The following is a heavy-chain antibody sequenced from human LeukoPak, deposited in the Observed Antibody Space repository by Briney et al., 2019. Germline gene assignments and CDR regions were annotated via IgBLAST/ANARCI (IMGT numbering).Heavy chain of an antibody. V-gene: IGHV1-2*02. CDR2: INPNSGGT. CDR3: ARDQRVGQWLVPGDY. J-gene: IGHJ4*02. D-gene: IGHD6-19*01. Sequence: AASVKVSCKASGYTFTGYYMHWVRQAPGQGLEWMGWINPNSGGTNYAQKFQGRVTMTRDTSISTAYMELSRLRSDDTAVYYCARDQRVGQWLVPGDYWGQGTLVTVSS. CDR1: GYTFTGYY.